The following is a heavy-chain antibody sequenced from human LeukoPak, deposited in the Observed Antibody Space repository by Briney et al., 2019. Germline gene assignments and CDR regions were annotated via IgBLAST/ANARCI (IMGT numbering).Heavy chain of an antibody. J-gene: IGHJ4*02. D-gene: IGHD5-18*01. CDR2: IYPGDSDT. CDR3: ARLAGHTAMDH. Sequence: GESLKISCKGSGYPFNTYWTAWVRQRPGKGLEWMGLIYPGDSDTRYSPSFQGQVTISADKSISAAYLQWSSLKASDTAMYYCARLAGHTAMDHWGQGTLVTVSS. V-gene: IGHV5-51*01. CDR1: GYPFNTYW.